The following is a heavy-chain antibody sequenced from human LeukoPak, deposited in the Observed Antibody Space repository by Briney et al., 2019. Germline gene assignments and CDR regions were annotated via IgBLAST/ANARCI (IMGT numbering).Heavy chain of an antibody. D-gene: IGHD2-15*01. J-gene: IGHJ6*04. CDR2: IDPSDSYT. Sequence: GESLEISCKGSGSSFTSYWISWVRQLPGKGLEWMGRIDPSDSYTNYSPSFQGHVTISADKSISTAYLQWSSLKASDTAMYYCARLSHIYCSGGSCAYYYGMDVWGKGTTVTVSS. CDR3: ARLSHIYCSGGSCAYYYGMDV. V-gene: IGHV5-10-1*01. CDR1: GSSFTSYW.